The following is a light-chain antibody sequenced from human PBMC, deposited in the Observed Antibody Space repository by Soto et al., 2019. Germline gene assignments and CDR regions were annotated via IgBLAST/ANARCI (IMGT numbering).Light chain of an antibody. CDR1: RNDIGTYNL. J-gene: IGLJ3*02. Sequence: QSVLTQPASVSESPGQSISISCGGGRNDIGTYNLVSWYQQHPGKAPKLIIYEGNKRPSGVSKRFSGSRSGNTASLTISGLQAEDEADYYCCSYTDGSSLLFGGGTKLTVL. CDR2: EGN. V-gene: IGLV2-23*01. CDR3: CSYTDGSSLL.